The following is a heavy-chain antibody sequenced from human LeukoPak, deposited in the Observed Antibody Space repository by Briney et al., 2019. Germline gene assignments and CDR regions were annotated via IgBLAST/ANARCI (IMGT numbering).Heavy chain of an antibody. J-gene: IGHJ4*02. V-gene: IGHV1-2*02. CDR3: ARWSANYDILTGYSTSV. Sequence: ASVTVSCTASGYTFTGYYMHWVRQAPGQGLEWMGWINPNSGGTNYAQKFQGRVTMTRDTSISTAYMELSRLRSDDTAVYYCARWSANYDILTGYSTSVWGQGTLVTVSS. D-gene: IGHD3-9*01. CDR2: INPNSGGT. CDR1: GYTFTGYY.